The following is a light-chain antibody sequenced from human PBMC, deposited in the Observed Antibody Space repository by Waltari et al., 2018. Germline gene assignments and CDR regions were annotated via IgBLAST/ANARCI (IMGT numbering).Light chain of an antibody. Sequence: SSELTQDPAVSVALGQTVRITCQGDSLSSYYASWYQQKPGQAPVLVIYGKNKRPSGIQDRFSGSSSGNTASLTITGAQAEDEADYYSNSRDSSGNHWVFGGGTKLTVL. CDR1: SLSSYY. CDR2: GKN. J-gene: IGLJ3*02. CDR3: NSRDSSGNHWV. V-gene: IGLV3-19*01.